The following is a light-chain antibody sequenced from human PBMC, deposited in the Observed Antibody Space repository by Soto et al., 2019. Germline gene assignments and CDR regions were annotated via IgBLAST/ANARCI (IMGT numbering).Light chain of an antibody. V-gene: IGLV2-23*01. CDR2: EGS. CDR1: SSDVGSYNL. CDR3: CSYAGSSTYV. Sequence: QSALTQPASVSGSPGQSITISCSGTSSDVGSYNLVSWYQQHPGKAPKLMTYEGSKRPSGVSNRFSGSKSGNTASLTISGIQAEGEADYYCCSYAGSSTYVFGNGTKLTVL. J-gene: IGLJ1*01.